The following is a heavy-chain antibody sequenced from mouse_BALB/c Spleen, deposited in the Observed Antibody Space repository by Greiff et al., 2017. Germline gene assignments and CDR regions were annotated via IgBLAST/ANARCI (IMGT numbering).Heavy chain of an antibody. J-gene: IGHJ4*01. Sequence: QVQLKESGPGLVAPSQSLSITCTVSGFSLTGYGVNWVRQPPGKGLEWLGMIWGDGSTDYNSALKSRLRISKDNSKSQVFLTMNSLQTDDTAKYYCARLLRLHAIDYWGQGTTVTVSS. D-gene: IGHD1-2*01. CDR2: IWGDGST. V-gene: IGHV2-6-7*01. CDR1: GFSLTGYG. CDR3: ARLLRLHAIDY.